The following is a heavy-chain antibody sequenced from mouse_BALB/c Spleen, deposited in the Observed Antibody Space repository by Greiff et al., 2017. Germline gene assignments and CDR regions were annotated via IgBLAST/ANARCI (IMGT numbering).Heavy chain of an antibody. D-gene: IGHD2-14*01. CDR2: ISYSGST. CDR1: GYSITSDYA. CDR3: ANYRYDGGFAY. J-gene: IGHJ3*01. Sequence: EVQLQESGPGLVKPSQSLSLTCTVTGYSITSDYAWNWIRQFPGNKLEWMGYISYSGSTSYNPSLKSRISITRDTSKNQFFLQLNSVTTEDTATYYCANYRYDGGFAYWGQGTLVTVSA. V-gene: IGHV3-2*02.